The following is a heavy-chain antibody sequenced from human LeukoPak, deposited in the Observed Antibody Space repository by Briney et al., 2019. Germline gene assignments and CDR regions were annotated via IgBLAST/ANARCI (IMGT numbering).Heavy chain of an antibody. CDR1: GFTFDNYA. J-gene: IGHJ6*02. Sequence: GGSLRLSCTASGFTFDNYAMNWARQAPGKGLEWVASINHNGNVNYYVDSVKGRFTISRDNAKNSLYLQMSNLRAEDTAVYFCARGGGLDVWGQGATVTVSS. CDR2: INHNGNVN. CDR3: ARGGGLDV. V-gene: IGHV3-7*03. D-gene: IGHD3-16*01.